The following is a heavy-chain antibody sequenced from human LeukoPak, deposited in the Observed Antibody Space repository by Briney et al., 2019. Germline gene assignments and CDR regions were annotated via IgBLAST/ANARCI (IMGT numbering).Heavy chain of an antibody. Sequence: GGSLRLSCAASGFTFSSYAMSWVRQAPGKGLEWVSAISGSGGSTYYADSVKGRFTISRDNSKNTLYLQMNSLRAEDTAVYYCASVNCGGDCPDYWGQGTLVTVSS. D-gene: IGHD2-21*02. CDR2: ISGSGGST. CDR3: ASVNCGGDCPDY. J-gene: IGHJ4*02. V-gene: IGHV3-23*01. CDR1: GFTFSSYA.